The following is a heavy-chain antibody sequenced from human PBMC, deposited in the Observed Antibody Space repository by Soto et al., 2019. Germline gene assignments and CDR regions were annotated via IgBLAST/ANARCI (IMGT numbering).Heavy chain of an antibody. CDR2: IRSKANSYAT. Sequence: PGGSLRLSCAASGFTFSGSAMHWVRQASGKGLEWVGRIRSKANSYATAYAASVKGRFTISRDDSKNTAYLQMNSLKTEDTAVYYCTSQNVKPAWGYYYGMDVWGQGTTVTVSS. CDR1: GFTFSGSA. CDR3: TSQNVKPAWGYYYGMDV. V-gene: IGHV3-73*01. J-gene: IGHJ6*02. D-gene: IGHD1-26*01.